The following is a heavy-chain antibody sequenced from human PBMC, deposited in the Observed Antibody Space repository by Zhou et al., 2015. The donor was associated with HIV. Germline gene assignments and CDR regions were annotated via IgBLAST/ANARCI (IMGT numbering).Heavy chain of an antibody. Sequence: EVQLLESGGGLVQPGGSLRLSCAASEFTSSSYAMTWVRQAPGKGLEWVSSIRGSGGDTYYADSVKGRFTISRDNSKSTLFLQMNSLRADDTAVYYCADGILTADYGMLEHWGQGTLVTVSS. D-gene: IGHD3-9*01. CDR3: ADGILTADYGMLEH. J-gene: IGHJ1*01. V-gene: IGHV3-23*01. CDR1: EFTSSSYA. CDR2: IRGSGGDT.